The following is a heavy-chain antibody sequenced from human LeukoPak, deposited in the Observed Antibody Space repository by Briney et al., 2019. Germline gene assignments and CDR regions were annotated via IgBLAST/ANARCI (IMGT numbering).Heavy chain of an antibody. CDR1: GGSINDYY. Sequence: SETLSLTRGVFGGSINDYYWSWIRQSPGKGLEWIGEISHTEGTRYNPSLESRVTMSVGTSENQLSLKLIFVTAADTAVYYCARIRCGHSGSVCYNHWGLGTLVTVSS. V-gene: IGHV4-34*01. CDR2: ISHTEGT. CDR3: ARIRCGHSGSVCYNH. D-gene: IGHD2-21*01. J-gene: IGHJ4*02.